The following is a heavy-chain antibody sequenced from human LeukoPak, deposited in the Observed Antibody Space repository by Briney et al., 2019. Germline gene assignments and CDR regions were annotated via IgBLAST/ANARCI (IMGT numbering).Heavy chain of an antibody. Sequence: GGSLRLSCAAPGFTVSSNYMSWVRQAPGKGLEWVSVIYSGGSTYYADSVKGRFTISRDNSKNTLYLQMNSLRAEDTAVYYCARDQFGSGWYDYWGQGTLVTVSS. J-gene: IGHJ4*02. CDR1: GFTVSSNY. CDR2: IYSGGST. D-gene: IGHD6-19*01. CDR3: ARDQFGSGWYDY. V-gene: IGHV3-66*01.